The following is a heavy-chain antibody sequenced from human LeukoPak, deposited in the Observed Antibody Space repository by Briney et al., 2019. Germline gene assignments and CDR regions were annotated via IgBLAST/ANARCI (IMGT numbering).Heavy chain of an antibody. CDR2: IYYSGSA. Sequence: SQTLSLTCTVSGGSISSGDYYWSWIRQPPGKGLEWIGYIYYSGSAYYNPSLKSRVTISVDTSKNQFSLKLSSVTAADTAVYYCASYGDYPYYFDYWGQGTLVTVSS. CDR1: GGSISSGDYY. V-gene: IGHV4-30-4*01. CDR3: ASYGDYPYYFDY. J-gene: IGHJ4*02. D-gene: IGHD4-17*01.